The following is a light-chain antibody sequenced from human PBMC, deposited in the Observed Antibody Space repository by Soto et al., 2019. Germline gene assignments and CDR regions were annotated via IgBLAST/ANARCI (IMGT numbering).Light chain of an antibody. V-gene: IGKV3-20*01. Sequence: EIVLTQSPGTLSLSPGERATLSCRASQSVSSSYLAWYQQKPGQAPRLLIYVASSRATGIPDRFSGSGSGIDFPLTISRLEPEDFAVYYCQQYGSSPITFGQGTRLEIK. CDR3: QQYGSSPIT. J-gene: IGKJ5*01. CDR2: VAS. CDR1: QSVSSSY.